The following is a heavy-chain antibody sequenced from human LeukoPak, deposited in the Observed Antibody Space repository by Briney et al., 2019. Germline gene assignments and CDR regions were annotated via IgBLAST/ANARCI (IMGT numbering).Heavy chain of an antibody. V-gene: IGHV4-34*01. Sequence: PSETLSLTCAVYGGSFSGYYWSWIRQPPGKGLEWIGEINHSGSTNYNPSLKSRVTISVDTSKNQFSLKLSSVTAADTAVYYCARGRRLWFGGRLENWYDPWGQGTLVTVSS. CDR3: ARGRRLWFGGRLENWYDP. CDR1: GGSFSGYY. J-gene: IGHJ5*02. CDR2: INHSGST. D-gene: IGHD3-10*01.